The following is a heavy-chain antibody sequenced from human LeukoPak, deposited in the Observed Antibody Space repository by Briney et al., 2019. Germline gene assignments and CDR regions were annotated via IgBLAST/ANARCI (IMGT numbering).Heavy chain of an antibody. CDR2: IYHSGSP. Sequence: PSETLSLTCAVSGYSISSGFYWGWIRQPPGKGLEWIGSIYHSGSPYYNPSLKSRLNISVDTSKNHLSLRLSSVTAADTAVYYCARFRTTGTNWGQGTLVTVSS. V-gene: IGHV4-38-2*01. CDR3: ARFRTTGTN. D-gene: IGHD1-1*01. CDR1: GYSISSGFY. J-gene: IGHJ4*02.